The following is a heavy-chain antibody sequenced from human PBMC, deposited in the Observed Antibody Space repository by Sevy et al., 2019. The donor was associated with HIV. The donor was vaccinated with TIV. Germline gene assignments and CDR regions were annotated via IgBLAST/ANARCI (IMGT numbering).Heavy chain of an antibody. CDR1: GYTFTGYY. V-gene: IGHV1-2*02. Sequence: ASVKVSCKASGYTFTGYYMHWVRQAPGQGLEWMGWINPNRGGTNYAQKFQGRVTMTRDTSISTAYMELSRLRSDDTAVYYGARERVYCSGGSCKPGGWFDPWGQGTLVTVSS. CDR2: INPNRGGT. J-gene: IGHJ5*02. CDR3: ARERVYCSGGSCKPGGWFDP. D-gene: IGHD2-15*01.